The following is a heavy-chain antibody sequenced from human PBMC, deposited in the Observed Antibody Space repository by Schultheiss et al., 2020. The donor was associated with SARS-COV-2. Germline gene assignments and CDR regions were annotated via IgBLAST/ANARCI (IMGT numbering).Heavy chain of an antibody. CDR2: INHSGST. V-gene: IGHV4-34*09. CDR3: ARTSTGYYYGMDV. J-gene: IGHJ6*02. CDR1: GGSFSGYY. Sequence: LRLSCAVYGGSFSGYYWSWIRQPPGKGLEWIGEINHSGSTNYNPSLKSRVTISVDTSKNQFSLKLSSVTAADTAVYYCARTSTGYYYGMDVWGQGTTVTVSS.